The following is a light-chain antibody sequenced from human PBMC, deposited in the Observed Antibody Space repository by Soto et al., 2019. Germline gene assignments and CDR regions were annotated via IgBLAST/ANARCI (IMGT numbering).Light chain of an antibody. J-gene: IGLJ2*01. Sequence: QSALTQPPSASGSPGQSVTISCTGTKSDIGVYDFVSWHHQHPGKAPKVIITEVSNRPSGVSNRFSGSKSGNTASLTISGLQAEDEADYYCSSYISSSTFVVFGGGTKVTVL. V-gene: IGLV2-14*01. CDR2: EVS. CDR1: KSDIGVYDF. CDR3: SSYISSSTFVV.